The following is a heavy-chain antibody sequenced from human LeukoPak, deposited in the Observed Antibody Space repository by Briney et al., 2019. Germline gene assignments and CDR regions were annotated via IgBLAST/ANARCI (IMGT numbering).Heavy chain of an antibody. V-gene: IGHV1-2*02. Sequence: GASVKVSCKASGYTFTGYYMHWVRQAPGQGLEWMGWINPNSGGTIYAQKFQGRVTMTRDTSISTVYMELSRLRSDDPAVYYCARAPPITRGPFDPWGQGTLVTVSS. CDR3: ARAPPITRGPFDP. D-gene: IGHD3-10*01. CDR2: INPNSGGT. CDR1: GYTFTGYY. J-gene: IGHJ5*02.